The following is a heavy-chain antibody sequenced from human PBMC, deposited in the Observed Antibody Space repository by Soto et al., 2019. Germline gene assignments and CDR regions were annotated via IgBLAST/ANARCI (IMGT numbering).Heavy chain of an antibody. Sequence: QAQLVQSGAEVKKPGASVKVSCMASGYTFSGNYLHWVRQAPGQGLEWMGWINPKSGGTGYEQKFQGRVPMSTDTSPRPAYMALSSLRSADTAVYCWARGIAALRLSWFGPWGQGTVVTVSS. V-gene: IGHV1-2*02. D-gene: IGHD6-13*01. CDR2: INPKSGGT. CDR3: ARGIAALRLSWFGP. CDR1: GYTFSGNY. J-gene: IGHJ5*02.